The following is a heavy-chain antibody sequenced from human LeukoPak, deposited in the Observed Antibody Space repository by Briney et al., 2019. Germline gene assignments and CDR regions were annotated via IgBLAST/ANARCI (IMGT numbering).Heavy chain of an antibody. J-gene: IGHJ4*02. D-gene: IGHD3-22*01. CDR1: GYSISNGYY. CDR3: ARGPSDYYDSSGHYFDY. V-gene: IGHV4-38-2*02. Sequence: KPSETLSLTCTVSGYSISNGYYWGWIRQPPGKGLEWIGSFYHSGSTYYNPSLKSRVTISVDTSKNQFSLRLRSVTAADTAVYYCARGPSDYYDSSGHYFDYWGQGTLVTVSS. CDR2: FYHSGST.